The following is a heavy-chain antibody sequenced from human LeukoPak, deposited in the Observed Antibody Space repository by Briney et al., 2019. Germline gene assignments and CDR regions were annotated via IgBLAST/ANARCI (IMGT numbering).Heavy chain of an antibody. CDR2: IPYDGSNK. J-gene: IGHJ4*02. Sequence: GGSLRLSCAASGFTFSSYGMHWVRQAPGKGLEWVAVIPYDGSNKYYADSVKGRFTISRDNSKNTLYLQMNSLRAEDTAVYYCASGGGYCSSTSCYVSDYWGQGTLVTVSS. CDR3: ASGGGYCSSTSCYVSDY. V-gene: IGHV3-30*03. CDR1: GFTFSSYG. D-gene: IGHD2-2*01.